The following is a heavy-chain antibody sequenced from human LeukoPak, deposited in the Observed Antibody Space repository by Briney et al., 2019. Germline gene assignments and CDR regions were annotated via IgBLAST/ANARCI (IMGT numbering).Heavy chain of an antibody. CDR3: ARDLYLMLGLFDI. V-gene: IGHV4-39*07. CDR2: IYYSGST. Sequence: SETLSLTCSVSDGSISSGSYYWGWIRQPPGKGLEWIGSIYYSGSTYYNPSLKSRVTISVDTSKKQFSPKVTSVTAADTAVYYCARDLYLMLGLFDIWGQGTMVTVSS. J-gene: IGHJ3*02. CDR1: DGSISSGSYY. D-gene: IGHD3-16*01.